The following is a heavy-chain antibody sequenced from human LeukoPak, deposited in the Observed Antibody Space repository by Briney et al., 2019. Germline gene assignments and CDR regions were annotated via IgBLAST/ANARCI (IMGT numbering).Heavy chain of an antibody. CDR1: GFTFSSYS. Sequence: PGGSLRLSCAASGFTFSSYSVNWVRQAPGKGLEWVSYISSSSSTIYYADSVKGRFTISRDNAKNSLYLQMNSLRAEDTAVYYCARGPPTKLDAFDIWGQGTMVTVSS. CDR2: ISSSSSTI. V-gene: IGHV3-48*01. D-gene: IGHD1-1*01. CDR3: ARGPPTKLDAFDI. J-gene: IGHJ3*02.